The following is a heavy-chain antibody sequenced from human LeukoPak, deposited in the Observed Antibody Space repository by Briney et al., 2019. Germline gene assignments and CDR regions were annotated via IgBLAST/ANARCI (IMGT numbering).Heavy chain of an antibody. D-gene: IGHD3-3*01. CDR2: IRYDGSNK. Sequence: PGGSLRLSCAASGFTFSSYGMHWVRQAPGKGLEWVAFIRYDGSNKYYADSVKGRFTISRDNSKNTLYLQMNSLRAEDTAVYYCAKASQRSVSNYYYYYYMDVWGKGTTVTVSS. J-gene: IGHJ6*03. V-gene: IGHV3-30*02. CDR3: AKASQRSVSNYYYYYYMDV. CDR1: GFTFSSYG.